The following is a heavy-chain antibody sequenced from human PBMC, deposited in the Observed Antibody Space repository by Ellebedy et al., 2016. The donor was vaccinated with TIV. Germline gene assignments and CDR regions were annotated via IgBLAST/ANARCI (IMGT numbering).Heavy chain of an antibody. CDR1: GSTFNSYS. Sequence: PGGSLRLSCAASGSTFNSYSLNWVRQAPGKGLEWVSSISSSSSHIYYADSVRGRFTISRDNTKNSLYLQMNSLRVEDTAVYYCARGACMLLSCRSGYGMDVWGQGTLVTVSS. CDR3: ARGACMLLSCRSGYGMDV. D-gene: IGHD2-8*01. V-gene: IGHV3-21*01. J-gene: IGHJ4*02. CDR2: ISSSSSHI.